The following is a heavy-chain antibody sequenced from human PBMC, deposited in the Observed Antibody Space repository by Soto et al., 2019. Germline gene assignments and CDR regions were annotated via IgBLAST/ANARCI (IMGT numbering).Heavy chain of an antibody. Sequence: SETLSLTCAVCGGSFSGYYWSWIRQPPGKGLEWIGEINHSGSTNYNPSLKRRVTISVDTSKNQFSLKLSAVTAADTAVYYCARRGVEGHYYYGMDVWGQGTTVTVSS. V-gene: IGHV4-34*01. CDR2: INHSGST. D-gene: IGHD3-10*01. CDR3: ARRGVEGHYYYGMDV. J-gene: IGHJ6*02. CDR1: GGSFSGYY.